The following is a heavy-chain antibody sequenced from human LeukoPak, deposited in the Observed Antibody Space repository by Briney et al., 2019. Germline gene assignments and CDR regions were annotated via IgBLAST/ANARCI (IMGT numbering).Heavy chain of an antibody. CDR1: GFTFSSYG. D-gene: IGHD5-18*01. Sequence: GGTLRLSCAASGFTFSSYGMSWVRQAPGKGLEWVSAISGSGGSTYYADSVKGRFTISRDNSKNTLYLQMNSLRAEDTAVYYCAKDGSYGYADYSDYWGQGTLVTVSS. CDR3: AKDGSYGYADYSDY. CDR2: ISGSGGST. V-gene: IGHV3-23*01. J-gene: IGHJ4*02.